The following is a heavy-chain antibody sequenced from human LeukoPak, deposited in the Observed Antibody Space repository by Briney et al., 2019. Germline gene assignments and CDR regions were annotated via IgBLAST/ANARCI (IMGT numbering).Heavy chain of an antibody. Sequence: ASVKVSCKASGYTFNSYVISWVRQAPGQGLEWMALISTYNGNTNYALKVQGRATMTTDTTTSTAYMELRSLRSDDTAVYYCARVLRYDFWSAYYFDYWGQGTLVTVSS. CDR2: ISTYNGNT. CDR3: ARVLRYDFWSAYYFDY. V-gene: IGHV1-18*01. D-gene: IGHD3-3*01. J-gene: IGHJ4*02. CDR1: GYTFNSYV.